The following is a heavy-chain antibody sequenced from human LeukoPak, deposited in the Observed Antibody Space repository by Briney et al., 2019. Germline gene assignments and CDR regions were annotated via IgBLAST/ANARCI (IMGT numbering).Heavy chain of an antibody. J-gene: IGHJ4*02. CDR1: GGSISSYY. Sequence: PSETLSLTCTVSGGSISSYYWSWIRQPPGKGLEWIGYIYYSGSTNYNPSLKSRVTISVDTSKNQFSLKLSSGTAADTAVYYCARHEYDFWSGSTFDYWGQGTLVTVSS. CDR3: ARHEYDFWSGSTFDY. V-gene: IGHV4-59*08. CDR2: IYYSGST. D-gene: IGHD3-3*01.